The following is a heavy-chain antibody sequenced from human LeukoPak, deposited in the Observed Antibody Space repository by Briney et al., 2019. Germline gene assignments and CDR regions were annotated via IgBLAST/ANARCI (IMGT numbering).Heavy chain of an antibody. V-gene: IGHV3-21*01. Sequence: GGSLRLSCAASGFTFNDYTMTWVRQAPGKGLEWVSSITGDCNYIFYADSVKGRFTISRDNAQNSLFLELNSLRGEDTAVYYRAMTYSGSSPTRGFDYWGQGTLVTVSS. CDR1: GFTFNDYT. D-gene: IGHD1-26*01. J-gene: IGHJ4*02. CDR2: ITGDCNYI. CDR3: AMTYSGSSPTRGFDY.